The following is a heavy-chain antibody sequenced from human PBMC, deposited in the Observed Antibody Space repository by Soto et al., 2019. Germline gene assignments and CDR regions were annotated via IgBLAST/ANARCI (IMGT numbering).Heavy chain of an antibody. CDR1: GFTFSSYS. CDR2: ISSSRSYI. J-gene: IGHJ4*02. V-gene: IGHV3-21*01. CDR3: ARAAYYDILTGYYYLDY. D-gene: IGHD3-9*01. Sequence: GGSLRLSCAASGFTFSSYSMNWVRQAPGKGLEWVSSISSSRSYIYYADSVKGRFTISRDNAKNSLYLQMNSLRAEDTAVYYCARAAYYDILTGYYYLDYWGQGTLVTVSS.